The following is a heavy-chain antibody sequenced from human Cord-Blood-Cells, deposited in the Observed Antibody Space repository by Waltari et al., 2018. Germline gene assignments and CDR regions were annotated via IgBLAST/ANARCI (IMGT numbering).Heavy chain of an antibody. V-gene: IGHV1-2*02. CDR3: ARTGDYVWGSYRYAFDI. Sequence: QVQLVQSEAEVKKPGASVKVSCKASGYTFTGYYMHWVRQAPGQGLEWMGWINPNSGGTNYAQKFQGRVTMTRDTSISTAYMELSRLRSDDTAVYYCARTGDYVWGSYRYAFDIWGQGTMVTVSS. J-gene: IGHJ3*02. CDR2: INPNSGGT. CDR1: GYTFTGYY. D-gene: IGHD3-16*02.